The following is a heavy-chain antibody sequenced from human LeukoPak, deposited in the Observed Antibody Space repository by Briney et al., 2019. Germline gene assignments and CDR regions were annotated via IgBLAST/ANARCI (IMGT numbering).Heavy chain of an antibody. CDR1: GGSISSSSYY. CDR3: ARDYDYVWGASLRHGGMDV. Sequence: SETLSLTCTVSGGSISSSSYYWSWIRQHPGKGLEWIGYIYYSGSTYYNPSLKSRVTISVDTSKNQFSLKLSSVTAADTAVYYCARDYDYVWGASLRHGGMDVWGQGTTVTVSS. V-gene: IGHV4-31*03. CDR2: IYYSGST. D-gene: IGHD3-16*01. J-gene: IGHJ6*02.